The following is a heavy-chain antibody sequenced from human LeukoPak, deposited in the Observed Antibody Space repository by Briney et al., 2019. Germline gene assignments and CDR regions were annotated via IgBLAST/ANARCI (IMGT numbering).Heavy chain of an antibody. D-gene: IGHD3-22*01. CDR2: ISNSGSTI. J-gene: IGHJ3*02. CDR1: GFTFSDYY. Sequence: VGSLRLSCAASGFTFSDYYMSWIRQAPGKGLEWVSYISNSGSTIYYADSVKGRFTISRDNAKNSLYLQMNSLRAEDTAVYYCASGYDRVGWGAFDIWGQGTMVTVSS. CDR3: ASGYDRVGWGAFDI. V-gene: IGHV3-11*01.